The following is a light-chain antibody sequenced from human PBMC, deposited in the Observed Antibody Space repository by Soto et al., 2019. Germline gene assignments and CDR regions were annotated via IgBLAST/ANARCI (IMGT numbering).Light chain of an antibody. Sequence: DIQMTQSPSSLSASIGDTVTITCRASQSIASFLNWLQLKPGKAPKLLISDTSTLQSGVPSRFSGGGSGTEFTLTIRSLQPEDSALYFCLQDYSPLLAFGAGTRVAIK. CDR3: LQDYSPLLA. CDR1: QSIASF. V-gene: IGKV1-39*01. CDR2: DTS. J-gene: IGKJ4*02.